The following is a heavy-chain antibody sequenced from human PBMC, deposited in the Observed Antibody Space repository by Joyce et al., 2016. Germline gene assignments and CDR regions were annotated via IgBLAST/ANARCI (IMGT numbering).Heavy chain of an antibody. CDR1: GFTFSIYG. CDR2: ISYDGSNK. D-gene: IGHD3-10*02. V-gene: IGHV3-30*18. Sequence: QVQLVESGGGVVQPGMSLRLSCAASGFTFSIYGMHWVRPAPGKGLEWVAFISYDGSNKHYRDSVKGRFTISRDNSKNTLYLQMNDLRAEDTAVYYCAKFFMSATPGPNDAFDIWGQGTMVTVSS. J-gene: IGHJ3*02. CDR3: AKFFMSATPGPNDAFDI.